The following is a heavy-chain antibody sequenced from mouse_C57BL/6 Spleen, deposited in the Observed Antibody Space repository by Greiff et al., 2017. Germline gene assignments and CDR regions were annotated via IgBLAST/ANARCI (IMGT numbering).Heavy chain of an antibody. D-gene: IGHD1-1*01. V-gene: IGHV1-55*01. Sequence: QVQLQQPGAELVKPGASVKMSCKASGYTFTSYWITWVKQRPGQGLEWIGDIYPGSGSTNYNEKFKSKATLPVDTSSSTAYMQLSSLTSEDSAVYYCAASFTTVVADYWGQGTTLTVSS. CDR3: AASFTTVVADY. CDR2: IYPGSGST. J-gene: IGHJ2*01. CDR1: GYTFTSYW.